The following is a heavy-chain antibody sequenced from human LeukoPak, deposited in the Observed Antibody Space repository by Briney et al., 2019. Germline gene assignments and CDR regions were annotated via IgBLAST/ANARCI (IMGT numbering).Heavy chain of an antibody. CDR1: GFTFSSYW. J-gene: IGHJ4*02. Sequence: GGSLRLSCAASGFTFSSYWMHWVRQAPGKGLVWVSRINSDGSSTSYTDSVKGRFTTSRDNAKNTLYLQMNSLRAEDTAVYYCARDRGGYSRDFDYWGQGTLVTVSS. CDR3: ARDRGGYSRDFDY. CDR2: INSDGSST. V-gene: IGHV3-74*01. D-gene: IGHD5-24*01.